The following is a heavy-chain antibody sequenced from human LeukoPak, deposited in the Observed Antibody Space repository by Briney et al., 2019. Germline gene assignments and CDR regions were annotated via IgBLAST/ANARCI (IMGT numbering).Heavy chain of an antibody. Sequence: GGSLRLSCAASGFTFSSYWMSWVRQAPGKGLEWVANIKQDGSEKYYVDSVKGRFTISRDNAKNSLYLQMNSLRAEDTAVYYCAKDPDYYDSRADDAFHIWGQGTMVTVSS. CDR3: AKDPDYYDSRADDAFHI. CDR2: IKQDGSEK. J-gene: IGHJ3*02. V-gene: IGHV3-7*03. D-gene: IGHD3-22*01. CDR1: GFTFSSYW.